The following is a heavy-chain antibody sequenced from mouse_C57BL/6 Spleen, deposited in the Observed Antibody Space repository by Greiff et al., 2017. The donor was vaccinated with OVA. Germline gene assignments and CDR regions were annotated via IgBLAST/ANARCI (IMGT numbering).Heavy chain of an antibody. J-gene: IGHJ2*01. Sequence: VKLQESGPELVKPGASVKISCKASGYAFSSSWMNWVKQRPGKGLEWIGRIYPGDGDTNYNGKFKGKATLTADKSSSTAYMQLSSLTSEDAAVYFCARDYGRAFYFDYWGQGTTLTVSS. CDR1: GYAFSSSW. V-gene: IGHV1-82*01. CDR2: IYPGDGDT. D-gene: IGHD1-1*01. CDR3: ARDYGRAFYFDY.